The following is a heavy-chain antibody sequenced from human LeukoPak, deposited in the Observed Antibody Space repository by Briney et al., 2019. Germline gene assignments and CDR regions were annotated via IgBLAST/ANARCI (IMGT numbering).Heavy chain of an antibody. CDR3: ARGHNYGSIDY. Sequence: GGSLRLSCAASGFTFSSFSMNWVRQAPGKGLEWVSYISSSSSTIYYADSVKGRFTISRDNAKNSLYLQMNSLRGEDTAVYYCARGHNYGSIDYWGQGTLVTVSS. CDR1: GFTFSSFS. D-gene: IGHD3-10*01. CDR2: ISSSSSTI. J-gene: IGHJ4*02. V-gene: IGHV3-48*01.